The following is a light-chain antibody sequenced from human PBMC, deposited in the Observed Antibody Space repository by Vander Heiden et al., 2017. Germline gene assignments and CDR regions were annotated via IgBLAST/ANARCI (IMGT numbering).Light chain of an antibody. Sequence: SFELTQPPSVSVSPGQTVSIPCTGDKFDNKYTSWYQQKPGQSPVLVIYQDTKRPSGIPERFSGSNSGSTATLTISGTQSLDEADYYCLTWDINTWVFGGGTKLTVL. CDR2: QDT. V-gene: IGLV3-1*01. J-gene: IGLJ3*02. CDR1: KFDNKY. CDR3: LTWDINTWV.